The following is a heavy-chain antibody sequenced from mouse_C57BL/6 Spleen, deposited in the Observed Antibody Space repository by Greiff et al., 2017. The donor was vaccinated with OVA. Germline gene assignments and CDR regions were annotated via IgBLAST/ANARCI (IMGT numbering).Heavy chain of an antibody. Sequence: EVHLVESGGGLVKPGGSLKLSCAASGFTFSSYTMSWVRQTPEKRLEWVATISGGGGNTYYPDSVKGRFTISRDNAKNTLYLQMSSLRSEDTALYYCARLTMIPYWYFDVWGTGTTVTVSS. D-gene: IGHD2-4*01. J-gene: IGHJ1*03. V-gene: IGHV5-9*01. CDR2: ISGGGGNT. CDR1: GFTFSSYT. CDR3: ARLTMIPYWYFDV.